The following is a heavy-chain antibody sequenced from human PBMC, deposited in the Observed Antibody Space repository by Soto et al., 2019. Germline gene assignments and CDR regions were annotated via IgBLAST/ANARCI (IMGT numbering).Heavy chain of an antibody. V-gene: IGHV4-4*02. CDR3: ATSQLGEYFDY. CDR1: GDPISSSHW. CDR2: IYHSGSI. J-gene: IGHJ4*02. D-gene: IGHD1-26*01. Sequence: PSETLSLTCAVSGDPISSSHWWGWVRQTPGKGLEWIGEIYHSGSINYNPSLKSRVIISADRSKNQFSLRLSSVTAADTAVYYCATSQLGEYFDYWGQGTLVTVSS.